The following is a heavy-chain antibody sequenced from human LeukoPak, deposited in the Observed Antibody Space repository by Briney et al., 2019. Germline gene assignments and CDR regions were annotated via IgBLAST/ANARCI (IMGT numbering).Heavy chain of an antibody. CDR1: GYTFTSYD. CDR2: MNPNSGNT. V-gene: IGHV1-8*01. D-gene: IGHD2-21*02. Sequence: GASVKVSCKASGYTFTSYDINWVRQATEQGLEWMGWMNPNSGNTGYAQKFQGRVTMTRNTSISTAYMELSSLRSEDTAVYYCVRADSYCHMGVWGQGTTVTVSS. J-gene: IGHJ6*02. CDR3: VRADSYCHMGV.